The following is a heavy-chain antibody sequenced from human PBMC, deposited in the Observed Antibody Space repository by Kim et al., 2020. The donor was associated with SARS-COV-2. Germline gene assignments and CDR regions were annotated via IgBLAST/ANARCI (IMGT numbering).Heavy chain of an antibody. CDR2: ISYDGSNK. D-gene: IGHD6-6*01. J-gene: IGHJ5*02. CDR3: AKEYSSSAEGWFDP. V-gene: IGHV3-30*18. Sequence: GGSLRLSCAASGFTFSSYGMHWVRQAPGKGLEWVAVISYDGSNKYYADSVKGRFTISRDNSKNTLYLQMNSLRAEDTAVYYCAKEYSSSAEGWFDPWGQG. CDR1: GFTFSSYG.